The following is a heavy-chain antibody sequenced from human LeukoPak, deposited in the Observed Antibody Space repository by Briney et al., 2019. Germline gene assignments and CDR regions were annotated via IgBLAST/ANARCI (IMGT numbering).Heavy chain of an antibody. CDR2: ISGSGGST. J-gene: IGHJ3*02. Sequence: PGGSLRLSCAASGFTFSSYAMSWVRQAPGKGLEWVSAISGSGGSTYYADSVKGRFTISRDNSKNTLYLQMNSLRAEDTAVYYCAKRRGFATIFGVVRPYDAFDIWGQGTMVTVSS. D-gene: IGHD3-3*01. V-gene: IGHV3-23*01. CDR3: AKRRGFATIFGVVRPYDAFDI. CDR1: GFTFSSYA.